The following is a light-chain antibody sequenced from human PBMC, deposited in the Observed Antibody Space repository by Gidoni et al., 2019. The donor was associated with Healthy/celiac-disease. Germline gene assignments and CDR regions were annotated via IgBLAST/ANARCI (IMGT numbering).Light chain of an antibody. J-gene: IGKJ3*01. CDR1: QGISSA. CDR3: QT. CDR2: DAS. Sequence: AIQLTQSPSSLSASVGDRVTITCRASQGISSALAWYQQKPGKAPKLLIYDASSLERGVPSRFSGSGSGTDFTLTISSLQPEDFATYYLQTFGPGTKVDIK. V-gene: IGKV1-13*02.